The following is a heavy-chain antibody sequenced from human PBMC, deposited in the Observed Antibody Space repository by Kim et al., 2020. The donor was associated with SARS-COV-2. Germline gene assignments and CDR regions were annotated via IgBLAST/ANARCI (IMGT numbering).Heavy chain of an antibody. Sequence: PEGGAKFYVDSVRGRFTISRDNAKNSLYLQMNTLRDDDTGIYYCARESAYWGQGTLVTVSS. CDR3: ARESAY. J-gene: IGHJ4*02. CDR2: PEGGAK. V-gene: IGHV3-7*01.